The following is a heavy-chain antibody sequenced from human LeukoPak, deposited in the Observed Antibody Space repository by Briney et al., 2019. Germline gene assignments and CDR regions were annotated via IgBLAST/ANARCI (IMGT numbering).Heavy chain of an antibody. D-gene: IGHD3-9*01. CDR1: GGSISISSSY. Sequence: SETLSLTCTVSGGSISISSSYWGWIRQPPGKGLEWVGSVHYSGNTFYNPSLKSRVTISLDTSKNQFSLMLSSVTAADTAVYYCARRYFDWLLLIDYWGQGNLVTVSS. V-gene: IGHV4-39*07. CDR2: VHYSGNT. CDR3: ARRYFDWLLLIDY. J-gene: IGHJ4*02.